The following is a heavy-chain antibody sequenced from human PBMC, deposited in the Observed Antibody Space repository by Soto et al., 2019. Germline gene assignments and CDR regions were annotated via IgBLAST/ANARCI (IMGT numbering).Heavy chain of an antibody. D-gene: IGHD2-8*01. CDR3: AREFSMAYFAFYI. V-gene: IGHV3-53*02. J-gene: IGHJ3*02. Sequence: EVQLVETGGDLIQPGGSLRLSCAASGFTVSDNYMSWVRQAPGKGLEWVSVIYSAVSGGNTYYADSVKGRFTISRDHSKNTLYLQMNSLRAEDTAVYYCAREFSMAYFAFYIWGQVPMVTVSS. CDR2: IYSAVSGGNT. CDR1: GFTVSDNY.